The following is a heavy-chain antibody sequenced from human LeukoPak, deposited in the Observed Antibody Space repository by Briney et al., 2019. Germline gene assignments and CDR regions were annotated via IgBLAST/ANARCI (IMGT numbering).Heavy chain of an antibody. J-gene: IGHJ4*02. D-gene: IGHD3-9*01. CDR1: GFTFGDYA. CDR2: IRSKANGGTT. Sequence: GGSLRLSCTASGFTFGDYAMSWFRQAPGKGLEWVGFIRSKANGGTTEYAAYVKGRFTISRDDSKIIAYLQMNSLKTEDTAVYYCTRERSLRYFDWLAITDFDYWGQGTLVTVSS. V-gene: IGHV3-49*03. CDR3: TRERSLRYFDWLAITDFDY.